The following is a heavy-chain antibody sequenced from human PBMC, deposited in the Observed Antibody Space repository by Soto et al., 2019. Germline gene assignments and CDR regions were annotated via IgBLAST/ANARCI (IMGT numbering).Heavy chain of an antibody. Sequence: QITLKESGPTLVKPTQTLTLTCTFSGFSLSTSGVGVGWIRQPPGKALEWLALIYWDDDKRYSPSLKSRLTITKDTSKNQVVLTMTNIDPVDTATYYCAHSRLRWFDYWGQGTLVTVSS. D-gene: IGHD3-16*01. CDR2: IYWDDDK. V-gene: IGHV2-5*02. CDR3: AHSRLRWFDY. CDR1: GFSLSTSGVG. J-gene: IGHJ4*02.